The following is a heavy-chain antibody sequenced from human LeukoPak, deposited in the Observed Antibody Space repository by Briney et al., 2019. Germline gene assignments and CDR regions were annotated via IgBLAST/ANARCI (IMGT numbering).Heavy chain of an antibody. V-gene: IGHV4-30-4*01. D-gene: IGHD3-22*01. Sequence: PSQTLSLTCTVSGGSISSGDYYWSWIRQPPGKGLEWIGYIYYSGSTYYNPSLKSRVTIPVDTSKNQFSLKLSSVTAADTAVYYCASTSSGYSGYYYYGMDVWGQGTTVTVSS. CDR3: ASTSSGYSGYYYYGMDV. CDR2: IYYSGST. CDR1: GGSISSGDYY. J-gene: IGHJ6*02.